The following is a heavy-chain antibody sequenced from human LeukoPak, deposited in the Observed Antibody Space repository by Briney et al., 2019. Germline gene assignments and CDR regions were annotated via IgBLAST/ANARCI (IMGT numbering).Heavy chain of an antibody. D-gene: IGHD1-26*01. Sequence: SETLSLTCAVYGGSFSGYYWSWIRQPPGKGLEWIGEINHSGSTNYNPSLKSRVTISVDTSKNQFSLKLSSVTAADTAVYYCARGGGSIDYWGQGTLVTVSS. CDR3: ARGGGSIDY. CDR1: GGSFSGYY. CDR2: INHSGST. V-gene: IGHV4-34*01. J-gene: IGHJ4*02.